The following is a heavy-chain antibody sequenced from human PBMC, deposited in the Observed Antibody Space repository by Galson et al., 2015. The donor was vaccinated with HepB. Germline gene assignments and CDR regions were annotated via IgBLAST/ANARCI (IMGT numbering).Heavy chain of an antibody. CDR1: GFTFSSYA. J-gene: IGHJ4*02. CDR2: ISARGGST. CDR3: AKDHNYCSSTSCYGSLFDY. V-gene: IGHV3-23*01. Sequence: SLRLSCAASGFTFSSYAMSWVRQAPGKGLEWVSVISARGGSTLYADSVKGRFTISRDKSKNTLYLQMNSLRAEDTAVYYCAKDHNYCSSTSCYGSLFDYWGQGTLVTVSS. D-gene: IGHD2-2*01.